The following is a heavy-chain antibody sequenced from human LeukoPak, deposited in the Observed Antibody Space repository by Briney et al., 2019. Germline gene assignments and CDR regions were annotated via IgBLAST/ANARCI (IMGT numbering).Heavy chain of an antibody. CDR3: ARADTAMDPFDY. CDR1: GYTFTGYY. Sequence: ASVKVSCKASGYTFTGYYMHWVRQAPGQGLEWMGWINPNSGGTNYAQKFQGRVTMTRDTSISTAYMELSRLRSEDTAVYYCARADTAMDPFDYWGQGTLVTVSS. D-gene: IGHD5-18*01. J-gene: IGHJ4*02. CDR2: INPNSGGT. V-gene: IGHV1-2*02.